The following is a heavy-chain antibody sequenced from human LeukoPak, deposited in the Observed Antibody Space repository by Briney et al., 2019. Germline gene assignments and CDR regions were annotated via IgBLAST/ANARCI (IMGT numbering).Heavy chain of an antibody. CDR3: AKRTDSDYGDC. Sequence: PGGSLRLSCAASGFTFSSYGMTWVRQAPGKGLEWVSYISSSSSTIYYADSVKGRFTISRDNAKNSLYLQMNSLRAEDTAVYYCAKRTDSDYGDCWGQGTLVTVSS. CDR2: ISSSSSTI. V-gene: IGHV3-48*01. J-gene: IGHJ4*02. D-gene: IGHD2/OR15-2a*01. CDR1: GFTFSSYG.